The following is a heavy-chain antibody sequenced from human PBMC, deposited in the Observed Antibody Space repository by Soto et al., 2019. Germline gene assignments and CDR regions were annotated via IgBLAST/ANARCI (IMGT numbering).Heavy chain of an antibody. CDR1: GFTLNGYS. V-gene: IGHV3-43*01. Sequence: GFLRLSCAASGFTLNGYSMHWVRQAPGKGLEWVSLVSWDGLSTYYADSVKGRFTVSRDNSKNSLYLQMNGLRTEDTALYYCAKVPSPNSYNGMDVWGQGTTVTVSS. CDR2: VSWDGLST. J-gene: IGHJ6*02. CDR3: AKVPSPNSYNGMDV.